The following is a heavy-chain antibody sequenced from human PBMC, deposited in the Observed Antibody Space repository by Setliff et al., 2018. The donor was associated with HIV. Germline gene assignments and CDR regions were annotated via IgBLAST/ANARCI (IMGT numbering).Heavy chain of an antibody. V-gene: IGHV4-61*08. D-gene: IGHD6-19*01. Sequence: SETLSLTCTVSGGSISSGGYYWSWIRRPPGQGLEWIGYIYSSGTTNYNPSLRSRLTISLDTSEKQFSLKLTSVTAADTAIYYCARGRGFSSGSYTFDYWGQGTLVTVSS. CDR1: GGSISSGGYY. J-gene: IGHJ4*02. CDR2: IYSSGTT. CDR3: ARGRGFSSGSYTFDY.